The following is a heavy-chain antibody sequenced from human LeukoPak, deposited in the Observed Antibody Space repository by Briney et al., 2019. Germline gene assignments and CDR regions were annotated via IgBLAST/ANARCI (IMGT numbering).Heavy chain of an antibody. CDR2: IYNGVPT. Sequence: SETLSLICTASGAPISRFYWNWVRKPPGKGLEWIGNIYNGVPTFFNPSLKSQVTLSVDPSKTQFSLQLASVTAADTADYYCVQTTGWPGFDYWGQGILVTVSS. CDR3: VQTTGWPGFDY. J-gene: IGHJ4*02. CDR1: GAPISRFY. V-gene: IGHV4-4*09. D-gene: IGHD6-19*01.